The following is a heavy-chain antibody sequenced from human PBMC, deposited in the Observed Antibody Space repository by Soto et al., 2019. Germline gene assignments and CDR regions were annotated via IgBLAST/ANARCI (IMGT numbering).Heavy chain of an antibody. CDR1: GFTFSGYT. D-gene: IGHD1-1*01. CDR3: ARDAYRATTFTTDYSYYALDV. J-gene: IGHJ6*02. CDR2: ISTSSGYI. V-gene: IGHV3-21*01. Sequence: EVQLVESGGGLVKPGGSLRLSCAASGFTFSGYTVNWVRQAPGKGLEWVSSISTSSGYIYYADSVKGRFTISRDNAKNSLYLQLNSLRAEDTVVYYCARDAYRATTFTTDYSYYALDVWGQGTTVTVSS.